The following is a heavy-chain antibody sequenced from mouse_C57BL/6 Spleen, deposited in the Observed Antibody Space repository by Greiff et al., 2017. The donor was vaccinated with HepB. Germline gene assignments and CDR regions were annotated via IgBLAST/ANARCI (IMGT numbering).Heavy chain of an antibody. CDR3: ARGRASTGGDYFDY. CDR2: INPSNGGT. CDR1: GYTFTSYW. J-gene: IGHJ2*01. V-gene: IGHV1-53*01. D-gene: IGHD1-1*01. Sequence: VQLQQPGTELVKPGASVKLSCKASGYTFTSYWMHRVKQRPGQGLEWIGNINPSNGGTNYNEKFKSKATLTVDKSSSTAYMQLSSLTSEDSAVYYCARGRASTGGDYFDYWGQGTTLTVSS.